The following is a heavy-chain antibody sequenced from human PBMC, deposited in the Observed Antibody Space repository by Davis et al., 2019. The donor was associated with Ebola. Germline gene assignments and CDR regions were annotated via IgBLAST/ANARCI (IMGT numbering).Heavy chain of an antibody. CDR3: ARPRDFGYGDPFDL. CDR1: GGSISDYF. V-gene: IGHV4-59*08. CDR2: IYGDST. D-gene: IGHD5-18*01. Sequence: MPGGSLRLSCTVSGGSISDYFWSWIRQPPGRGLEWIGYIYGDSTKYNASLQSRVTISVDTSKNQFSLKLKSVTAADTAVYFCARPRDFGYGDPFDLWGQGTVVTVSP. J-gene: IGHJ3*01.